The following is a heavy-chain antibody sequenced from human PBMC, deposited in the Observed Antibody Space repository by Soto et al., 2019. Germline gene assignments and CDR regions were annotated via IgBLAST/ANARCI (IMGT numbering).Heavy chain of an antibody. J-gene: IGHJ4*02. D-gene: IGHD2-15*01. CDR1: AFCCGDFA. CDR2: INWNGNYI. CDR3: ARAPTGGTWPVYFDW. Sequence: PGGSLRLPCTASAFCCGDFAMHWVRHVPGKGLEWVSGINWNGNYIGHADSVKGRFTVSRDNAKNSLYLQMNSLRPENTALYYCARAPTGGTWPVYFDWWGRGTLVTVSS. V-gene: IGHV3-9*01.